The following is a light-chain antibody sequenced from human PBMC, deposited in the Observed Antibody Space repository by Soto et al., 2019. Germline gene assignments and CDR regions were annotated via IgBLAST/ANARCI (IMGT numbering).Light chain of an antibody. J-gene: IGKJ1*01. V-gene: IGKV1-5*03. CDR2: KAS. CDR3: QQYNSYSPT. Sequence: IQVTLSPSTLSASLGDRVTITCRASQSISVWLAWYQQKAGKAPNLLIYKASRLESGVPSRFSGSGSETEFTLTISGLQPGDSATYYCQQYNSYSPTFGQGTKVDIK. CDR1: QSISVW.